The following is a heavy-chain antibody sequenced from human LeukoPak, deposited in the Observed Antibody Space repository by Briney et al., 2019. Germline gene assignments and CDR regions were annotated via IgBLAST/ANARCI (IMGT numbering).Heavy chain of an antibody. CDR2: IYYSGST. CDR3: AREKEQQLVRNWYFDL. J-gene: IGHJ2*01. Sequence: SETLSLTCTVSGGSISSSSYYWGWIRQPPGKGLEWIASIYYSGSTYYNPSLKSRVTISVDTSKNQFSLKLSSVTAADTAVYYCAREKEQQLVRNWYFDLWGRGTLVTVSS. CDR1: GGSISSSSYY. D-gene: IGHD6-13*01. V-gene: IGHV4-39*07.